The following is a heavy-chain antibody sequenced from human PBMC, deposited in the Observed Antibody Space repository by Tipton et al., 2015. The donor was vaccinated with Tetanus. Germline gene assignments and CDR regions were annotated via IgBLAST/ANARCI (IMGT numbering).Heavy chain of an antibody. V-gene: IGHV3-21*01. Sequence: SLRLCCEVTGFSITNYRMNWVRQAPGRGLEWVSSISSTSRYIYYAASVKGRFTISRDNAKNSVYLGMNSLRADDAAVYYCVSGAALDYWGQGTLVAVSS. CDR2: ISSTSRYI. J-gene: IGHJ4*02. D-gene: IGHD6-25*01. CDR3: VSGAALDY. CDR1: GFSITNYR.